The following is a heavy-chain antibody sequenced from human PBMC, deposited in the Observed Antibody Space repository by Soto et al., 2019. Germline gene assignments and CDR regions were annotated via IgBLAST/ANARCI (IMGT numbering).Heavy chain of an antibody. Sequence: QITLKESGPTRVKPTQTLTLACTFSGFSHSSSGVGVGWIHQPPGKALEQLALIYWDDDKRYSPSLKSRLTTTKDTSKKQVVLTMTSMDPVDTATYYCAHRAGLQGNWDGGYFDFWGQGALVTVSS. CDR1: GFSHSSSGVG. D-gene: IGHD1-1*01. J-gene: IGHJ4*02. CDR3: AHRAGLQGNWDGGYFDF. V-gene: IGHV2-5*02. CDR2: IYWDDDK.